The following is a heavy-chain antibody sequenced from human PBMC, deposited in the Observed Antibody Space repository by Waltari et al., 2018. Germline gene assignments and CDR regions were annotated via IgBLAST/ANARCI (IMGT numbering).Heavy chain of an antibody. CDR1: GGSLSSGSYY. CDR3: ARGEMINDY. Sequence: QVQLQESGPGLVKPSQPLSLTCTVSGGSLSSGSYYWSWIRQPAGKGLEWIGRIYTSGSTNYNPSLKSRVTISVDTSKNQFSLKLSSVTAADTAVYYCARGEMINDYWGQGTLVTVSS. V-gene: IGHV4-61*02. CDR2: IYTSGST. D-gene: IGHD3-22*01. J-gene: IGHJ4*02.